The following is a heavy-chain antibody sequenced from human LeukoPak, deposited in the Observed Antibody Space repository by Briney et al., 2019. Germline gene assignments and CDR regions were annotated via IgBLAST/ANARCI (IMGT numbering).Heavy chain of an antibody. CDR1: GYTLTELS. V-gene: IGHV1-2*02. CDR2: INPNSGGT. J-gene: IGHJ4*02. D-gene: IGHD4-17*01. CDR3: ASIDGAPFDY. Sequence: ASVTVSCKVSGYTLTELSMHWVRQAPGQGLEWMGWINPNSGGTNYAQKFQGRVTMTRDTSISTAYMELSRLRSDDTAVYYCASIDGAPFDYWGQGTLVTVSS.